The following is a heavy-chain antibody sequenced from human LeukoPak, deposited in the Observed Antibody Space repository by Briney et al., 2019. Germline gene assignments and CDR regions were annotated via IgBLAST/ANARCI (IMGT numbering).Heavy chain of an antibody. CDR3: AKEEYCSGGSCLTTNYYFDY. J-gene: IGHJ4*02. CDR1: GFSFNNYG. Sequence: PGGSLRLSCAGSGFSFNNYGMSWLRQAPGKGLEWVSGISGSGGSTYYADSVKGRFTISRDNSKNTLYLQMNSLRAEDTAVYYCAKEEYCSGGSCLTTNYYFDYWGQGTLVTVSS. V-gene: IGHV3-23*01. D-gene: IGHD2-15*01. CDR2: ISGSGGST.